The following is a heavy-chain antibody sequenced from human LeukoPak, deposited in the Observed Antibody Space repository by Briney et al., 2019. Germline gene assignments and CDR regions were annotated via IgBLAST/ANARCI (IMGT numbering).Heavy chain of an antibody. Sequence: GGSLRLSCAASGFTFSTYWMTWVRQAPGKGLEWVANIKDDGSEKSYEDSVKGRFTISRDNANNAVYLQMDTLRVEDTAVYYCARGLIYFEVWGQGTLVSVSS. D-gene: IGHD3-9*01. J-gene: IGHJ4*02. CDR2: IKDDGSEK. CDR1: GFTFSTYW. CDR3: ARGLIYFEV. V-gene: IGHV3-7*04.